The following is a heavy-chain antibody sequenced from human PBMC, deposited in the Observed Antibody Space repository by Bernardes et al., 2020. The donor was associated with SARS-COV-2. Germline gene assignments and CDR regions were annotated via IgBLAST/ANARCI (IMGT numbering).Heavy chain of an antibody. CDR3: ARAPTMELWLRGYYFDY. CDR1: GFTVTSSY. CDR2: IDSVGNI. J-gene: IGHJ4*02. V-gene: IGHV3-53*01. D-gene: IGHD5-18*01. Sequence: GSLRLSCAASGFTVTSSYMSWVRQAPGKGLEWVSLIDSVGNIYNADSVKGRFTISRDNSKNTVYLQMNSLRAEDTALYYCARAPTMELWLRGYYFDYWGLGTLLTVSS.